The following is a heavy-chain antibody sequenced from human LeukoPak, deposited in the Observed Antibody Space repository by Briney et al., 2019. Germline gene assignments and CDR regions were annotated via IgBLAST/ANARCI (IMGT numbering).Heavy chain of an antibody. Sequence: NPSETLSLTCTVSGGSISSYYWSWIRQPPGKGLEWIGYIYYSGSTNYNPSLKSRVTISVDTSKNQFSLKLSSVTAADTAVYYCARAARWYFVSHWGQGTLVTVSS. CDR2: IYYSGST. V-gene: IGHV4-59*01. J-gene: IGHJ4*02. D-gene: IGHD3-9*01. CDR1: GGSISSYY. CDR3: ARAARWYFVSH.